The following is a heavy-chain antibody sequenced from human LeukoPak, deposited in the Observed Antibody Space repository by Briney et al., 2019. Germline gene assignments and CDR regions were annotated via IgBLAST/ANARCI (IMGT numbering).Heavy chain of an antibody. D-gene: IGHD5-18*01. J-gene: IGHJ6*03. Sequence: PSETLSLTCTVSGGSISSGSYYWSWIRQPAGKGLEWIGRIYTSGSTNYNPSLKSRVTISVDTSKNQFSLKLSSVTAADTAVYYCARTTEGGYSYGYFYYYYMDVWGKGTTVTISS. CDR3: ARTTEGGYSYGYFYYYYMDV. V-gene: IGHV4-61*02. CDR1: GGSISSGSYY. CDR2: IYTSGST.